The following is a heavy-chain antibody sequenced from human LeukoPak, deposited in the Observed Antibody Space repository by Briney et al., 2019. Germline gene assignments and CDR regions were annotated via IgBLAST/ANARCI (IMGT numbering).Heavy chain of an antibody. CDR2: ISNSGRTI. J-gene: IGHJ4*02. V-gene: IGHV3-48*03. Sequence: GGSLRLSCVASGFAFSSHDMNWVRQAPGKGLEWLSYISNSGRTIDSADSVKGRFTISRGNAKYSLYLQMNSLRAEDTAVYYCAKDRPWPRQWLAPYYFGYRGQGTLVTVSS. D-gene: IGHD6-19*01. CDR1: GFAFSSHD. CDR3: AKDRPWPRQWLAPYYFGY.